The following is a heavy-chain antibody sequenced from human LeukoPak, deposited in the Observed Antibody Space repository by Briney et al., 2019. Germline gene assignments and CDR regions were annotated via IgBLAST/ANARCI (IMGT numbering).Heavy chain of an antibody. J-gene: IGHJ4*02. CDR3: ASDYSKGYFDY. Sequence: SETLSLTCTVSGGSISRYYWSWIRQPPGKGLEWIGYIYYSGSTNYNPSLKSRVTISVDTSKNQFSLKLSSVTAADTAVYYCASDYSKGYFDYWGQGTLVTVSS. D-gene: IGHD4-11*01. CDR2: IYYSGST. V-gene: IGHV4-59*08. CDR1: GGSISRYY.